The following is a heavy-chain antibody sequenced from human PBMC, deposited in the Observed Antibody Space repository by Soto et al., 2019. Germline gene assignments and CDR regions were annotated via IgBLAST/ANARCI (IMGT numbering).Heavy chain of an antibody. Sequence: PSETLSLTCTVSGGSNSRGGYYWSWIRQHPGKGLEWIGYIYYSGSTYYNPSLKSRVTISVDTSKNQFSLKLSSVTAADTAVYYCARFIAAAGPESQRFDPWGQGTLVTVSS. J-gene: IGHJ5*02. CDR3: ARFIAAAGPESQRFDP. CDR1: GGSNSRGGYY. V-gene: IGHV4-31*03. D-gene: IGHD6-13*01. CDR2: IYYSGST.